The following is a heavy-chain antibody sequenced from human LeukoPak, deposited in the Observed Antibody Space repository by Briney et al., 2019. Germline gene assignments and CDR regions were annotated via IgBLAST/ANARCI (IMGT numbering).Heavy chain of an antibody. CDR3: ARGGEVVPAAKSNWFDP. D-gene: IGHD2-2*01. Sequence: KTGGSLRLSCAASGFSFSTYSMNWVRQAPGKGLEWVSSISSSSSYIYYADSVKGRFTISRDNAKNSLYLQMNSLRAEDTAVYYCARGGEVVPAAKSNWFDPWGQGTLVTVSS. V-gene: IGHV3-21*01. CDR2: ISSSSSYI. CDR1: GFSFSTYS. J-gene: IGHJ5*02.